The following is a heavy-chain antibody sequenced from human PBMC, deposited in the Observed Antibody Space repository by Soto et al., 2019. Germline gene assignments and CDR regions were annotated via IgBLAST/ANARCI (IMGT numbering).Heavy chain of an antibody. CDR1: GFTFSDYY. Sequence: QVQLVESGGGLVKPGGSLRLSCAASGFTFSDYYMSWIRQAPGKGLEWVSYIRSSGSTIYYADSVKGRCTISRDNAKNSRYLQMNSLRAEDTAVYYCARGKIAAGLPLRYYGMDVWGQGTTVTVSS. V-gene: IGHV3-11*01. CDR2: IRSSGSTI. J-gene: IGHJ6*02. D-gene: IGHD6-13*01. CDR3: ARGKIAAGLPLRYYGMDV.